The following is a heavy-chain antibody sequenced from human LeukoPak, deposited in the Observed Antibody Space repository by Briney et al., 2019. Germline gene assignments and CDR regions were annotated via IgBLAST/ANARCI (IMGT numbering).Heavy chain of an antibody. CDR2: IIPIFGTA. Sequence: ASVKVSCKASGGTFSSYAISWVRQAPGQGLEWMGRIIPIFGTANYAQKFQGGVTITTDESTSTAYMELRSLRSEDTAVYYCARVPGYDFWSGYYDYWGQGTLVTVSS. V-gene: IGHV1-69*05. J-gene: IGHJ4*02. D-gene: IGHD3-3*01. CDR3: ARVPGYDFWSGYYDY. CDR1: GGTFSSYA.